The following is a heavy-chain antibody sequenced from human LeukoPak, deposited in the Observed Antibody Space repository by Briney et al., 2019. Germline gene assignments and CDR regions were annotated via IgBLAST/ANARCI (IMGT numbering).Heavy chain of an antibody. D-gene: IGHD3-22*01. J-gene: IGHJ4*02. CDR3: ARPGSGYYPFDD. V-gene: IGHV4-59*01. Sequence: SETLSLTCTVSGGSISSYYWSWIRQPPGKGLEWIGYVYYSGSTNYNPSLKSRVAISVDTSNNQFSLKLSSVTAADTAVYYCARPGSGYYPFDDWGQGTLVTVPS. CDR1: GGSISSYY. CDR2: VYYSGST.